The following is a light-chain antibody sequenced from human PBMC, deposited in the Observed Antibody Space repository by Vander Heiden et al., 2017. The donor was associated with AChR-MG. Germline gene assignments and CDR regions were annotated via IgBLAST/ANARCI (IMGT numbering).Light chain of an antibody. CDR2: DVS. CDR1: SSDVGGYNY. J-gene: IGLJ3*02. V-gene: IGLV2-14*01. Sequence: QSALTQPASVSGSPGQSITISCTGTSSDVGGYNYVSWYQQHPGKPPKLMIYDVSNRPSGVSNRFSGSKSGTTASLTISGLQAEDEADYYCSSYTSSSTLVFGGGTKLTVL. CDR3: SSYTSSSTLV.